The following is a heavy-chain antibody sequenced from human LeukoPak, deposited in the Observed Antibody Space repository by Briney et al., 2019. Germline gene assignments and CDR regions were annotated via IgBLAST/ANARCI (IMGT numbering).Heavy chain of an antibody. CDR2: ISYDGSNK. V-gene: IGHV3-30*18. Sequence: GGSLRLSCAASGFTFSSYGMHWVRQAPGKGLEWVAVISYDGSNKYYADSVKGRFTISRDNSKNTLYLQMNSLRVEDTAVYYCAKDYRPHDFWSGLVDYWGQGTLVTVSS. CDR1: GFTFSSYG. D-gene: IGHD3-3*01. CDR3: AKDYRPHDFWSGLVDY. J-gene: IGHJ4*02.